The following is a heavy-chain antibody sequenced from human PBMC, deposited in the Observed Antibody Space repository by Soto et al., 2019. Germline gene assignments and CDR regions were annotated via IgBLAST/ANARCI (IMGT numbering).Heavy chain of an antibody. CDR3: VRLSGSYYFDY. CDR2: TRNKAKSYTT. J-gene: IGHJ4*02. Sequence: PGGSLRLSCAASGFTFSDHYMDWVRQAPGKGLEWVGRTRNKAKSYTTEYAASVKGRFTISRDDSKNSLYLQMNSLKTEDTAMYYCVRLSGSYYFDYWGQGT. V-gene: IGHV3-72*01. CDR1: GFTFSDHY. D-gene: IGHD1-26*01.